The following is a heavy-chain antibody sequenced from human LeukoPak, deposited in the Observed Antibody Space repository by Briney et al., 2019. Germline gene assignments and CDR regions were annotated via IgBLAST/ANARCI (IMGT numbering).Heavy chain of an antibody. CDR2: INHSGST. J-gene: IGHJ4*02. CDR1: GGSFSGYY. D-gene: IGHD1-26*01. Sequence: SSETLSLTCAVYGGSFSGYYWSWIRRPPGKGLEWIGEINHSGSTNYNPSLKSRVTISVDTSKNQFSLKLSSVTAADTAVYYCARRRGSGSYYYWGQGTLVTVSS. V-gene: IGHV4-34*01. CDR3: ARRRGSGSYYY.